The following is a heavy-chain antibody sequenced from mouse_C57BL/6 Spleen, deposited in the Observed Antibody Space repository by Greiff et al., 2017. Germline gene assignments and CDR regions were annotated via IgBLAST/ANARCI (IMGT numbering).Heavy chain of an antibody. CDR1: GYTFTSYW. D-gene: IGHD2-4*01. V-gene: IGHV1-55*01. J-gene: IGHJ2*01. CDR2: IYPGSGST. CDR3: ARDYYDYDALEY. Sequence: QVQLQQSGAELVKPGASVKMSCKASGYTFTSYWITWVKQRPGQGLEWIGDIYPGSGSTNYNEKFKSKATLTVDTSSSTAYMQLSSLTSEDSAVYYCARDYYDYDALEYWGQGTTLTVSS.